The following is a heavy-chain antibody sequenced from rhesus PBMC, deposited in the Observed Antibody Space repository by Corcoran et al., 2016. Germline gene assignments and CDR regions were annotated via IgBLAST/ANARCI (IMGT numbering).Heavy chain of an antibody. CDR1: GGSTSSSY. D-gene: IGHD4-29*01. J-gene: IGHJ4*01. V-gene: IGHV4-169*02. CDR2: IYGSGSST. Sequence: QLQLQESGPGLVKPSETLSLTCAVSGGSTSSSYWCWIRQAPGEGLEWIGYIYGSGSSTNYNPSLKSRVTLSVDTSKNQLSLKLSSVTAADTAVYYCAREAYGSSFFDYWGQGVLVTVSS. CDR3: AREAYGSSFFDY.